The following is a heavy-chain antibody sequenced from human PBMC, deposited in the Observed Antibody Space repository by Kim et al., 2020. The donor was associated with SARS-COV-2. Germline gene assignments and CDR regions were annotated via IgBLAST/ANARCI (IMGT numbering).Heavy chain of an antibody. CDR1: GFTFRNYR. D-gene: IGHD6-19*01. J-gene: IGHJ4*02. CDR3: AKITVTGTGGPFDD. Sequence: GGSLRLSCAASGFTFRNYRIHWVRQAPGKGLEWVAAISDDGSETYYPDSVRGRFTISRDNSKNTLDLQMNDLRVEDTAMYHCAKITVTGTGGPFDDWGQGTLVTVSS. CDR2: ISDDGSET. V-gene: IGHV3-30-3*01.